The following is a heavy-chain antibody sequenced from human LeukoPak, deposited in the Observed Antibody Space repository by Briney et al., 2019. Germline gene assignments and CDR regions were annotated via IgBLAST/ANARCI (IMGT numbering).Heavy chain of an antibody. V-gene: IGHV3-23*01. Sequence: GGSLRLSCAASGFTFSNYAMSWVRQAPGKGLEWVSAISGSGGSTYYADSVKGRFTISRDISKNTLYLQMISLRVEDTAVYYCAKDRAYCSGASCPQGDYWGQGTLVTVSS. D-gene: IGHD2-15*01. CDR1: GFTFSNYA. CDR3: AKDRAYCSGASCPQGDY. J-gene: IGHJ4*02. CDR2: ISGSGGST.